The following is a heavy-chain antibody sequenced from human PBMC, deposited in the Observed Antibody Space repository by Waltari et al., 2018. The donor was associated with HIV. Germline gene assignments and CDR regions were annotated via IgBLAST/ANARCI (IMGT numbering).Heavy chain of an antibody. D-gene: IGHD2-21*02. CDR2: INDRGTT. CDR1: GGSFSGKF. CDR3: AKGPIMTAGNFYNGFDV. J-gene: IGHJ6*02. V-gene: IGHV4-34*01. Sequence: QVQLQQWGAGLLKTSETLSLTCAVSGGSFSGKFWTWIRQPPGKGLEWIGEINDRGTTNYNPSLKGRGTLSVDTSKNHFSLKLTSVTAADTATYYCAKGPIMTAGNFYNGFDVWGRGTTVIVSS.